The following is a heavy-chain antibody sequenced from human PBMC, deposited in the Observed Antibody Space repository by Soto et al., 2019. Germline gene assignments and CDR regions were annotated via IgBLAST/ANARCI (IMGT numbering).Heavy chain of an antibody. J-gene: IGHJ3*02. CDR2: IYYSGST. D-gene: IGHD2-2*01. Sequence: PSETLSLTCTVSGGSVSSGSYYWSWIRQPPGKELEWIGNIYYSGSTNYNPSLKSRVTISVDTSKNQFSLKLSSVTAADTAVYYCARAVAYYADHHVISRYFDIWGHGTMVTVSS. V-gene: IGHV4-61*01. CDR1: GGSVSSGSYY. CDR3: ARAVAYYADHHVISRYFDI.